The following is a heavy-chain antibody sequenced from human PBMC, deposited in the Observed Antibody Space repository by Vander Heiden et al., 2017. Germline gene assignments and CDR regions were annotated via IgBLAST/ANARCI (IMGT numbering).Heavy chain of an antibody. Sequence: QVQLQESGPGLVKPSETLSLTCTVSGGSVSSGSYYWSWIRQPPGKGLEWIGYIYYSGSTNYNPSLKSRVTISVDTSKNQFSLKLSSVTAADTAVYYCARVGFRAAPKDWGQGTLGTVSS. CDR2: IYYSGST. CDR1: GGSVSSGSYY. J-gene: IGHJ4*02. V-gene: IGHV4-61*01. CDR3: ARVGFRAAPKD. D-gene: IGHD6-6*01.